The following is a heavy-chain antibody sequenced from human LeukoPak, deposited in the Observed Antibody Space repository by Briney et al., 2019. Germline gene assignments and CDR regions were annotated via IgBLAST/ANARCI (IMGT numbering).Heavy chain of an antibody. J-gene: IGHJ4*02. CDR1: GGTFSSYA. Sequence: ASVKVSCKASGGTFSSYAISWVRQAPGQGLEWMGRIIPILGIANYAQKFQGRVTITADKSTSTAYMELSSLRSEDTAVYYCARDLRGYCSSTSCSHGFPFDYWGQGTLVTVSS. D-gene: IGHD2-2*01. V-gene: IGHV1-69*04. CDR3: ARDLRGYCSSTSCSHGFPFDY. CDR2: IIPILGIA.